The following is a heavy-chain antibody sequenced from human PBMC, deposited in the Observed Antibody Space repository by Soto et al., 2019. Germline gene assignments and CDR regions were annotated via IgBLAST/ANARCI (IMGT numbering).Heavy chain of an antibody. Sequence: QVQVVESGGGVVQPGRSLRLSCAASGFTLSTYAMHWVRQAPGKGLEWLAVISYDGSRTHYAGSMEGRFTISRDTSKNTLYLQMNSLRPEDTAVYFCGRGQSSGYYRTADYWGQGTLVTVSS. V-gene: IGHV3-30-3*01. D-gene: IGHD3-22*01. CDR3: GRGQSSGYYRTADY. J-gene: IGHJ4*02. CDR2: ISYDGSRT. CDR1: GFTLSTYA.